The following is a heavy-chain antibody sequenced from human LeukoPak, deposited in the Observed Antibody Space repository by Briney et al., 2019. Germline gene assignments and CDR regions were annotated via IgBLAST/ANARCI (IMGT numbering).Heavy chain of an antibody. V-gene: IGHV1-69*05. Sequence: SVKVSCKASGGTFSSYAISWVRQAPGQGLEWMGGIIPIFGTANYAQKFQGRVTITRNTSISTAYMELSSLRSEDTAVYYCARDRGSYSSDWFDPWGQGTLVTVSS. CDR2: IIPIFGTA. D-gene: IGHD1-26*01. CDR3: ARDRGSYSSDWFDP. CDR1: GGTFSSYA. J-gene: IGHJ5*02.